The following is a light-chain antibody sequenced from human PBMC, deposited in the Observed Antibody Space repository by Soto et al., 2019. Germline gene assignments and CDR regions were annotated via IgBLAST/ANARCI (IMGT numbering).Light chain of an antibody. CDR1: QSVRSN. CDR2: DAS. V-gene: IGKV3-15*01. Sequence: ETVLTQSPVTLSLSPAERATLSCGASQSVRSNVAWYQQKPGQPPRLLIYDASTRATGIPSRFSGSGSGTEFTLTISSLKSEDFAVYYCQQYDNWPRTFGQGTKVDIK. J-gene: IGKJ1*01. CDR3: QQYDNWPRT.